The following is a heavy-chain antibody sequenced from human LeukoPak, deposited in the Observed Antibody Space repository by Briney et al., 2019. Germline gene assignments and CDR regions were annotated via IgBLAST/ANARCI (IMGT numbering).Heavy chain of an antibody. CDR3: ARVVDTAMGDFDY. CDR1: GFTFSSYW. V-gene: IGHV3-7*01. J-gene: IGHJ4*02. CDR2: IKQDGSEK. Sequence: GGSLRVSCAASGFTFSSYWMSWVRQAPGKGLEWVANIKQDGSEKYYVDSVKGRFTISRDNAKNSLYLQMNSLRAEDTAVYYCARVVDTAMGDFDYWGQGTLVTVSS. D-gene: IGHD5-18*01.